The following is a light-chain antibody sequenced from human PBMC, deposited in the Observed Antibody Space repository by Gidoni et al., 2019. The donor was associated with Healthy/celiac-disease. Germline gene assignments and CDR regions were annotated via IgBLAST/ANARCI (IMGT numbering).Light chain of an antibody. CDR3: SSYTSSSTEV. CDR1: SSYVGGYNY. Sequence: QSALTQPASVFGSPGQTITISCTGTSSYVGGYNYVSWYQQHPVKAPKLMIYAVSNRPSGVSNRFSGSKSGNTASLTISGLQAEDEADYYCSSYTSSSTEVFGTGTKVTVL. J-gene: IGLJ1*01. CDR2: AVS. V-gene: IGLV2-14*01.